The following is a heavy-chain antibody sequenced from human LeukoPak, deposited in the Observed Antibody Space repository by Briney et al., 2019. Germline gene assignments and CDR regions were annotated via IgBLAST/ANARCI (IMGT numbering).Heavy chain of an antibody. CDR2: LSKGGNT. CDR3: ARARYVNSFYAFNI. J-gene: IGHJ3*02. D-gene: IGHD3-9*01. CDR1: GGSISSYY. Sequence: SETLSLTCTVSGGSISSYYWSWIRLRPGKGLEWIGYLSKGGNTNYSPSLKSRVTIFGDTSKNQFFLKLSSVTAADTAMYYCARARYVNSFYAFNIWGQGTLVTVSS. V-gene: IGHV4-59*01.